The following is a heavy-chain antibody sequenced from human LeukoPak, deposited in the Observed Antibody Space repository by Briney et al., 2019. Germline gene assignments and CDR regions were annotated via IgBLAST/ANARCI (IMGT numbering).Heavy chain of an antibody. V-gene: IGHV5-51*01. CDR2: IFPGDSDT. D-gene: IGHD2-21*01. Sequence: ESLKISCKGSGCSFTSYWIGWVRQMPGKGLEWMGIIFPGDSDTRYSPSFQGQVTISADKSISTAYLRWSSLKASDTAMYYCARPASGGDGVDAFDIWGQGTMVTVSS. CDR1: GCSFTSYW. J-gene: IGHJ3*02. CDR3: ARPASGGDGVDAFDI.